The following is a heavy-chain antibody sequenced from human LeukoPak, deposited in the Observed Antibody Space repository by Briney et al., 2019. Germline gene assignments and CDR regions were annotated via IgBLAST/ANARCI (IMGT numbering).Heavy chain of an antibody. D-gene: IGHD6-19*01. CDR2: ISYDGSNK. Sequence: PGGSLRLSCAASGFTFSSYGMHWVRQAPGKGLEWVAVISYDGSNKYYADSVKGRFTISRDNSKNTLYLQMNSLRAEDTAVYYCAKSVGQWLARDAFDIWGQGTMVTVSS. V-gene: IGHV3-30*18. CDR1: GFTFSSYG. CDR3: AKSVGQWLARDAFDI. J-gene: IGHJ3*02.